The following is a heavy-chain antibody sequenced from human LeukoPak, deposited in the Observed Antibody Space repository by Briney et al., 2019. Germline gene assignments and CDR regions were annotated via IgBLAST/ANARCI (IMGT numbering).Heavy chain of an antibody. D-gene: IGHD1-26*01. CDR2: IWYDGSDK. Sequence: GGSLRLSCAASGVTFSSYAMSWVRQAPGKGLEWVAAIWYDGSDKYYADSVKGRLTISRDNSKNTMYLQMNSLRAEDTAVYYCTKSSGSSFDYWGQGTLVTVSS. J-gene: IGHJ4*02. V-gene: IGHV3-33*08. CDR1: GVTFSSYA. CDR3: TKSSGSSFDY.